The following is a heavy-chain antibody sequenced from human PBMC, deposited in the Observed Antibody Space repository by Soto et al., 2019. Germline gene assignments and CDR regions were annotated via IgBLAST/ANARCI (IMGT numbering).Heavy chain of an antibody. Sequence: PSETLSLTCSVSGGSISTVGHYWTWIRQPPGKGLEWIGSIYHTGSTYYSKSLRSRLTMSVDTSKSQFSLRLSSVTAADTAVHYCAGATGTLRSRNCDYWGQGSLVTVSS. CDR2: IYHTGST. J-gene: IGHJ4*02. CDR3: AGATGTLRSRNCDY. V-gene: IGHV4-31*03. D-gene: IGHD1-1*01. CDR1: GGSISTVGHY.